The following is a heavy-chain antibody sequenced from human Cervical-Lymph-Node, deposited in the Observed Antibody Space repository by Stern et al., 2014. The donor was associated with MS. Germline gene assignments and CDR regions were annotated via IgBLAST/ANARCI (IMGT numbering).Heavy chain of an antibody. CDR1: GYNFISYA. V-gene: IGHV7-4-1*02. J-gene: IGHJ4*02. D-gene: IGHD5-18*01. CDR3: ARDFVETPMITRSDYLDY. CDR2: INTNTGKT. Sequence: QVQLVQSGSELKKPGASVKISCEASGYNFISYAMNWVRQAPGQGLEWMGSINTNTGKTTYAQGFTGRFLFSLDTSVSTTYLQINSLKTEDTAVYYCARDFVETPMITRSDYLDYWGQGTLVAVS.